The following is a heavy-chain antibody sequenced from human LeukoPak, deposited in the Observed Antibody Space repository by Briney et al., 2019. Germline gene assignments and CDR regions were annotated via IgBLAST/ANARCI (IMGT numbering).Heavy chain of an antibody. V-gene: IGHV3-48*02. CDR2: ITISSTTI. J-gene: IGHJ4*02. Sequence: GGSLRLSCAASGFTFSNYHMDWVRQAPGKGLEWISYITISSTTIYYADSVKGRFTISRDNAKNSLYLQMNSLRDEDTAVYYCARDKWLDYWGQGSLVTVSS. CDR3: ARDKWLDY. D-gene: IGHD6-19*01. CDR1: GFTFSNYH.